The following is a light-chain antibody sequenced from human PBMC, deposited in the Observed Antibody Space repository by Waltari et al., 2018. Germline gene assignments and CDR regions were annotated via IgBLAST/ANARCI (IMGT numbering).Light chain of an antibody. J-gene: IGKJ3*01. CDR1: QNGNNK. CDR3: QQYDNTPFT. CDR2: WAS. Sequence: DVVVTQSPDSLAVSLGERATINGKSSQNGNNKLAWYQQEAGQPPNLPICWASTRASGVPDRFSVSGSGTDFTHTISSLQADDVAVYYCQQYDNTPFTFGPGTKVDIK. V-gene: IGKV4-1*01.